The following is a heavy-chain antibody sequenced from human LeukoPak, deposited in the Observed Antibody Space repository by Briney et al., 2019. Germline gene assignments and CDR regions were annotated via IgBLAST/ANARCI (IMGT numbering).Heavy chain of an antibody. J-gene: IGHJ4*02. CDR2: ISSSGRST. CDR3: ARGDGYNWGDY. CDR1: GFTFSSYE. V-gene: IGHV3-48*03. D-gene: IGHD5-24*01. Sequence: GGSLRLSCAASGFTFSSYEMNWVRQAPGKGLEWVSYISSSGRSTNYADSVKGRFTISRDNAKNSLYLQMNSLRAEETAVYYCARGDGYNWGDYWGQGTLVTVSS.